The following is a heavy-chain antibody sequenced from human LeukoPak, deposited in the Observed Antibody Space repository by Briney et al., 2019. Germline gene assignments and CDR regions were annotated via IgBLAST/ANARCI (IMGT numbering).Heavy chain of an antibody. Sequence: PGGSLRLSCAASGFTFDDYAMHWVRQAPGKGLEWVSAISDSADSTYYADSVKGRFTISRDNSKNTLYLQMNSLRAEDTAVYYCAKLPDTYYFDYWGQGTLVTVSS. D-gene: IGHD5-18*01. CDR3: AKLPDTYYFDY. CDR2: ISDSADST. J-gene: IGHJ4*02. V-gene: IGHV3-23*01. CDR1: GFTFDDYA.